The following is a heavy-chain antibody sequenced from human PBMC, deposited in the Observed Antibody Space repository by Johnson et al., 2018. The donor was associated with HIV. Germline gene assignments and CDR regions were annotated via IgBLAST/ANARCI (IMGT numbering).Heavy chain of an antibody. V-gene: IGHV3-48*04. J-gene: IGHJ3*02. CDR1: GFTFDDYG. D-gene: IGHD4-11*01. CDR2: ISSRGSTI. Sequence: EVQLVESGGGVVRPGGSLRLSCAASGFTFDDYGMSWVRQAPGKGLEWVSYISSRGSTIYYADSAKGRFTISRDNAKNSLYLQMNSLRAEDTALYYCAKSTAISTVTTGAFDIWGQGTMVTVSS. CDR3: AKSTAISTVTTGAFDI.